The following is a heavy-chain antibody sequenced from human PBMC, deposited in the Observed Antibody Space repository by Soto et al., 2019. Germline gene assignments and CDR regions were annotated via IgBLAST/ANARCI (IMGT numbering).Heavy chain of an antibody. CDR3: ARDGRRAATLYYYCYGMDV. V-gene: IGHV1-18*04. CDR1: GYTFTSYG. D-gene: IGHD6-13*01. Sequence: QVQLVQSGAEVKKPGASVKVSCKASGYTFTSYGISWVRQAPGQGLEWMGWISAYNGNTNYAQKLQGRVTMTTDTATSTAYMELRSLRSDDTAVYYCARDGRRAATLYYYCYGMDVWGQGTTVTVSS. J-gene: IGHJ6*02. CDR2: ISAYNGNT.